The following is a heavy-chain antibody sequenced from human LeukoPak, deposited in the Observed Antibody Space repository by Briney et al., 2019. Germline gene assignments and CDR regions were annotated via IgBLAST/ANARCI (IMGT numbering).Heavy chain of an antibody. J-gene: IGHJ4*02. Sequence: GGSLRLSCAASGFTFSSYWMHWVRQAPGKGLVWVSRINSDGSSTSYADSVKGRFTISRDDAKNTLYLQMNSLRAEDTAVYYCARDGRGLWYFDYWGQGTLVTVSS. V-gene: IGHV3-74*01. CDR3: ARDGRGLWYFDY. D-gene: IGHD3-10*01. CDR1: GFTFSSYW. CDR2: INSDGSST.